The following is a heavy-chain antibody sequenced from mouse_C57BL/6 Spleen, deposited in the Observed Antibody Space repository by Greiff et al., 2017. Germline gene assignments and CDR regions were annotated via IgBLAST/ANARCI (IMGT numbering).Heavy chain of an antibody. CDR2: ISYDGSN. J-gene: IGHJ1*03. V-gene: IGHV3-6*01. D-gene: IGHD1-2*01. Sequence: EVKVEESGPGLVKPSQSLSLTCSVTGYSITSGYYWNWIRQFPGNKLEWMGYISYDGSNNYNPSLKNRISITRDTSKNQFFLKLNSVTTEDTATYYCASLTTALGFDVWGTGTTVTVSS. CDR1: GYSITSGYY. CDR3: ASLTTALGFDV.